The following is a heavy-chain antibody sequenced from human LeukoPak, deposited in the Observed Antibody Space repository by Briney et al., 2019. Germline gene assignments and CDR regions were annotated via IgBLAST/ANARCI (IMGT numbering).Heavy chain of an antibody. Sequence: GGSLRLSCTASGFTFGDYAMSWFRQAPGKGLEWVGFIRSKAYGGTTEYAASVKGRFTISRDDSKSIAYLQMNSLKTEDTAVYYCTYYDSTGAFDIWGQGTMVTVSS. CDR3: TYYDSTGAFDI. J-gene: IGHJ3*02. D-gene: IGHD3-22*01. V-gene: IGHV3-49*03. CDR2: IRSKAYGGTT. CDR1: GFTFGDYA.